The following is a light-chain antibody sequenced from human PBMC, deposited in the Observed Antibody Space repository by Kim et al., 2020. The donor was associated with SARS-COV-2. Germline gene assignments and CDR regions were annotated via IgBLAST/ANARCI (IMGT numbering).Light chain of an antibody. V-gene: IGKV3-15*01. J-gene: IGKJ5*01. CDR2: AAS. Sequence: EIVMTQSPGTLSVSPGERATLSCRASQSISVNLAWYQQKPGQAPRLLIYAASTRATGIPARFSGSGSGTEFTLTISSLLSEDFAVYYCQQYDNWPPLTFGQGTRLEIK. CDR3: QQYDNWPPLT. CDR1: QSISVN.